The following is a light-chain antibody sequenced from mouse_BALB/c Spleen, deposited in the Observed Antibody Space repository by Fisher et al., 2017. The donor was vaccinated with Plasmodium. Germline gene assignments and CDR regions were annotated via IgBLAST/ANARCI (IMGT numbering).Light chain of an antibody. CDR2: KVS. V-gene: IGKV1-110*01. CDR1: QSLVHSYGDTY. Sequence: DIVLTQSTLSLPVSLGDQASISCRSSQSLVHSYGDTYLHWYLQKPGQSPKLLIYKVSNRFSGVPDRFSGSGSGTDFTLSVNSVETEDFGMYFCQQSNSWPLTFGAGTKLELK. J-gene: IGKJ5*01. CDR3: QQSNSWPLT.